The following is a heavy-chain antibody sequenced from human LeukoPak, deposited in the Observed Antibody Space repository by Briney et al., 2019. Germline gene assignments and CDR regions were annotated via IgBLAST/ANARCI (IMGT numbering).Heavy chain of an antibody. CDR3: ATMVRGVIVPRFDY. J-gene: IGHJ4*02. V-gene: IGHV1-24*01. D-gene: IGHD3-10*01. CDR2: FDPEDGEI. Sequence: GASAKVSCKISGYTLSELSMHWVRQAPGKELEWMGGFDPEDGEIIYAAKFQGRVTMTEDTFTDTAYMEVSSLRSDDTAMFYCATMVRGVIVPRFDYWGQGTLVTVSS. CDR1: GYTLSELS.